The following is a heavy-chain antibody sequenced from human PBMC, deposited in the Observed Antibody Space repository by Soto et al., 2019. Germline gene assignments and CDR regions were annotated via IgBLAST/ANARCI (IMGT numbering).Heavy chain of an antibody. CDR1: GFTFSSYG. CDR3: ARDLGYCISTSCPMADYYYGMDV. V-gene: IGHV3-33*01. D-gene: IGHD2-2*01. Sequence: QVQLVESGGGVVQPGRSLRLSCAASGFTFSSYGMHWVRQAPGKGLEWVAVIWYDGSNKYYADSVKGRFTISRDNSKTTLYLQMNSLRAEDTAVYYCARDLGYCISTSCPMADYYYGMDVWGQGTTVTVSS. CDR2: IWYDGSNK. J-gene: IGHJ6*02.